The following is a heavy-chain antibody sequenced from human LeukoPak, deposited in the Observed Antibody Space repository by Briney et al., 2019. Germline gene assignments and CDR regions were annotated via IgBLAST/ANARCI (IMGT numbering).Heavy chain of an antibody. Sequence: PGGSLRLSCAASGFTFSSYTIHWVRQAPGKGLEYVSTISGSGIITHYGNSVKGRFTISRDNSKNTLYLQMNSLRAEDTAVYYCAKVYGDYVFDYWGQGTLVTVSS. CDR2: ISGSGIIT. D-gene: IGHD4-17*01. J-gene: IGHJ4*02. CDR3: AKVYGDYVFDY. V-gene: IGHV3-64*01. CDR1: GFTFSSYT.